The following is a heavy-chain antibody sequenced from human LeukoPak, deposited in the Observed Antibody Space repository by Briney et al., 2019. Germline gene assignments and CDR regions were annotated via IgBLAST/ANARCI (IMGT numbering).Heavy chain of an antibody. V-gene: IGHV4-4*02. CDR3: ARGRIAARPGDDAFDI. Sequence: SETLSLTCAVSGGSISSSNWWRWVRQPPGKGLEWIGEIYHSGSTNYNPSLKSRVTISVDTSKNQFSLKLSSVTAADTAVYYCARGRIAARPGDDAFDIWGQGTMVTVSS. J-gene: IGHJ3*02. D-gene: IGHD6-6*01. CDR2: IYHSGST. CDR1: GGSISSSNW.